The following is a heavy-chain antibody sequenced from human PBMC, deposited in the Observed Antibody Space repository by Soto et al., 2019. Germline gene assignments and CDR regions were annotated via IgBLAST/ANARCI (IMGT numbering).Heavy chain of an antibody. Sequence: GGSLRLSCAASGFTFSSYGMHWVRQAPGKGLEWVAVISYDGSNKYYADSVKGRFTISRDNSKNTLYLQMNSLRAEDTAVYYCAKDGDYYYYGMDVWGQGTTVTVSS. CDR2: ISYDGSNK. CDR1: GFTFSSYG. CDR3: AKDGDYYYYGMDV. V-gene: IGHV3-30*18. D-gene: IGHD3-10*01. J-gene: IGHJ6*02.